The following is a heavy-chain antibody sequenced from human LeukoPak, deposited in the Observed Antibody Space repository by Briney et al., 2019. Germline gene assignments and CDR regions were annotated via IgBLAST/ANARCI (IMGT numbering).Heavy chain of an antibody. CDR1: GFTFSSYG. CDR3: AKDEADGITIFGVVEYYFDY. D-gene: IGHD3-3*01. CDR2: IRYDGSNK. V-gene: IGHV3-30*02. J-gene: IGHJ4*02. Sequence: GGSLRPSCAASGFTFSSYGMHWVRQAPGKGLEWVAFIRYDGSNKYYADSVKGRFTISRDNSKNMLYLQMNSLRAEDTAVYYCAKDEADGITIFGVVEYYFDYWGQGTLVTVSS.